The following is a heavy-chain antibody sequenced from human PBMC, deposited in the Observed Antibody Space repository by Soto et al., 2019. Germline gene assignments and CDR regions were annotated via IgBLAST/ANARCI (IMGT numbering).Heavy chain of an antibody. J-gene: IGHJ6*02. Sequence: EVQLVQSGAEVKKPGESLKISCKGSGYSFTSYWIGWARQMPGKGLEWMGIIYPGDSDTRYSPSFQGQVTISADKSISTAYLPWSSLKASDTAMYYCARTAAAGKYYNGMDVWGQGTTVTVSS. D-gene: IGHD6-13*01. CDR2: IYPGDSDT. CDR1: GYSFTSYW. V-gene: IGHV5-51*01. CDR3: ARTAAAGKYYNGMDV.